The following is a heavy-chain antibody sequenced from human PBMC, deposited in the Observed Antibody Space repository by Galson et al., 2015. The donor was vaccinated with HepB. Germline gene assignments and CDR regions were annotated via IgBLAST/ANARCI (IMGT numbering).Heavy chain of an antibody. CDR1: GFTFSSYS. D-gene: IGHD6-19*01. V-gene: IGHV3-48*01. Sequence: SLRLSCAASGFTFSSYSMNWVRQAPGKGLEWVSYISSSSSTIYYADSVKGRFTISRDNAKNSLYLQMNSLRAEDTAVYYCIAVAGGSGDDYWGQGTLVTVSS. CDR2: ISSSSSTI. J-gene: IGHJ4*02. CDR3: IAVAGGSGDDY.